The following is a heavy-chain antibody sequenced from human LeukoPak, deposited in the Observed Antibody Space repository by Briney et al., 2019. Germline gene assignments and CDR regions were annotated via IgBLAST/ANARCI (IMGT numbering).Heavy chain of an antibody. Sequence: SGTLSLTCAVSGGSISSSNWWSWVRQPPGKGLEWIGEIYHSGSTNYNPSLKSRVTISVDTSKNQFSLKLSSVTAADTAVYYCARFGSGSHPLDYWGQGTLVTVSS. J-gene: IGHJ4*02. V-gene: IGHV4-4*02. CDR2: IYHSGST. CDR1: GGSISSSNW. D-gene: IGHD3-10*01. CDR3: ARFGSGSHPLDY.